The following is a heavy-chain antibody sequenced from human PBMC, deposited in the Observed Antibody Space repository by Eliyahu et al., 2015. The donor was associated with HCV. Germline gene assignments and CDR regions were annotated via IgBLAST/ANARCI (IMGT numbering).Heavy chain of an antibody. CDR1: GGSISTYY. CDR3: ASGGGGIAVAGTGGWFDP. D-gene: IGHD6-19*01. J-gene: IGHJ5*02. CDR2: FHFSGGT. Sequence: QVQLQESGPGLVKPSETLSLTCTVSGGSISTYYWSWXRXPPGKGLEWIGDFHFSGGTNYNPSLKSRVTXSIXTSKNQFSLKLSSVTAADTAVYYCASGGGGIAVAGTGGWFDPWGQGTLVIVSS. V-gene: IGHV4-59*01.